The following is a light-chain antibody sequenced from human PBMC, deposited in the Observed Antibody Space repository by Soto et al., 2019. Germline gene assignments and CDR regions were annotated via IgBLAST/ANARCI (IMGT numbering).Light chain of an antibody. V-gene: IGKV3-20*01. Sequence: TQSPSSLSASVGDRVTITCRASQSISSYLNWYQQKPGQAPRLLMYGVSSRATGIPDRFSGSGSGTDFTLTISRLEPEDFAVYYCLQYGSSPWTFGQGTKVEIK. J-gene: IGKJ1*01. CDR3: LQYGSSPWT. CDR1: QSISSY. CDR2: GVS.